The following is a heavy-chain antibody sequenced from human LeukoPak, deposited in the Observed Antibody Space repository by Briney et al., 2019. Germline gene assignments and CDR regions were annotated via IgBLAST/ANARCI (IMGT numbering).Heavy chain of an antibody. CDR1: GGSISSYY. CDR3: ARGGGSQGDFDY. D-gene: IGHD3-10*01. CDR2: INHSGST. V-gene: IGHV4-34*01. Sequence: PSETLSLTCTVSGGSISSYYWSWIRQPPGKGLEWIGQINHSGSTNYNPSLKSRVTISVDTSKNQFSLKLSSVTAADTAVYYCARGGGSQGDFDYWGQGTLVTVSS. J-gene: IGHJ4*02.